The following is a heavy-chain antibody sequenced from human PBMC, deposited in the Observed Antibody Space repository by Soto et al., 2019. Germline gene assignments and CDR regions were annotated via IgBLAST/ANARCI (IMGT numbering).Heavy chain of an antibody. CDR3: TRDASRDSSARGWFDP. CDR2: ISSNSVYI. Sequence: PGGSLRLSCAASGFTFRSFTMNWVRQAPGKGLEWVSTISSNSVYIYYTDALRGRFTISRDNAKNSLHLQMNSLRAEDTAVYYCTRDASRDSSARGWFDPWGPGTLVTV. V-gene: IGHV3-21*01. D-gene: IGHD6-13*01. J-gene: IGHJ5*02. CDR1: GFTFRSFT.